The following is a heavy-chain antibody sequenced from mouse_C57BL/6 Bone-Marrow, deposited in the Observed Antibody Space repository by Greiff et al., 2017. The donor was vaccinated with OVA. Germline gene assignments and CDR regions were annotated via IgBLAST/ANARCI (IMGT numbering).Heavy chain of an antibody. CDR2: ISSGGSYT. J-gene: IGHJ4*01. V-gene: IGHV5-6*01. CDR3: ARLRGGMDY. CDR1: GFTFSSYG. Sequence: EVMLVESGGDLVKPGGSLKLSCAASGFTFSSYGMSWVRQTPDKRLEWVATISSGGSYTYYPDSVKGRFTISRDNAKNTLYLQMSSLKSEDTAMYYCARLRGGMDYWGQGTSVTVSS.